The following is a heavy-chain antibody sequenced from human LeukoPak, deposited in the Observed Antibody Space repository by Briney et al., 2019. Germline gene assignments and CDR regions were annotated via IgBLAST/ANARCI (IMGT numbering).Heavy chain of an antibody. CDR3: AKYRSPRMVTNAYYDY. V-gene: IGHV3-30*18. CDR1: GFTFNNYG. J-gene: IGHJ4*02. CDR2: ISFDGSNK. Sequence: QPGRSVSLSCGASGFTFNNYGMHWVRQAPGRGLEWVAVISFDGSNKYYSDSVKGRFTISRDNSKNTLYLQQDSLRAEDTAEYYCAKYRSPRMVTNAYYDYWGQGILVTVSS. D-gene: IGHD4-23*01.